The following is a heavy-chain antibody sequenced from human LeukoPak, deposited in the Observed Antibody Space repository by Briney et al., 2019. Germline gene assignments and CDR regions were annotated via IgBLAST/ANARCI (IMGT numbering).Heavy chain of an antibody. CDR1: GFTFSSYG. V-gene: IGHV3-30*18. CDR3: AKDDDVVVPAAISGPDY. CDR2: ISYDGSNK. D-gene: IGHD2-2*01. J-gene: IGHJ4*02. Sequence: GRSLRLSCAASGFTFSSYGMHWVRQAPGMGLEWVAVISYDGSNKYYADSVKGRFTISRDNSKNTLYLQMNSLRAEDTAVYYCAKDDDVVVPAAISGPDYWGQGTLVTVSS.